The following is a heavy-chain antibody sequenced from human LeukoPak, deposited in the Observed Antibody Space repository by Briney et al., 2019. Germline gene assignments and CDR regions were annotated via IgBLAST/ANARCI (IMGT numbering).Heavy chain of an antibody. D-gene: IGHD1-1*01. V-gene: IGHV1-69*13. CDR1: GGTFSSYA. CDR3: ARDSPGSEFPDY. Sequence: SVKVSCKASGGTFSSYAISWVRQAPGQGLEWMGGIIPIFGTANYAQKFQGRVTITADESTSTAYMELSSLRSEDTPVYYCARDSPGSEFPDYWGQGTLVTVSS. CDR2: IIPIFGTA. J-gene: IGHJ4*02.